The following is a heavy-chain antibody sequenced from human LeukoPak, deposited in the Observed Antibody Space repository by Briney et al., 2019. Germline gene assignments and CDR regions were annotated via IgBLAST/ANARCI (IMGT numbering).Heavy chain of an antibody. CDR2: INQDGSVK. J-gene: IGHJ4*02. CDR3: AGDPGFSSFDY. V-gene: IGHV3-7*01. D-gene: IGHD3-3*02. CDR1: GFTFSNYW. Sequence: GGSLRLSCAVSGFTFSNYWVTWVRQTPGKGLEFVANINQDGSVKNYVGSVKGRFTISRDNAKNSLYLQMSSLRVDDTAIYSCAGDPGFSSFDYWGQGTLVTVSS.